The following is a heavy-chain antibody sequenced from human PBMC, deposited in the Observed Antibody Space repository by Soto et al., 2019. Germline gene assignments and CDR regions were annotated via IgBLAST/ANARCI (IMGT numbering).Heavy chain of an antibody. CDR1: GFTFSSYG. V-gene: IGHV3-33*01. CDR2: IWYDGSNK. Sequence: QVQLVESGGGVVQPGRSLRLSCAASGFTFSSYGMHWVRQAPGKGLEWVAVIWYDGSNKYYADSVKGRFTISRDNSKNTLFLQMNSLRAEDTAVYYCARLGSSFDYWGQGTLVTVSS. D-gene: IGHD1-26*01. J-gene: IGHJ4*02. CDR3: ARLGSSFDY.